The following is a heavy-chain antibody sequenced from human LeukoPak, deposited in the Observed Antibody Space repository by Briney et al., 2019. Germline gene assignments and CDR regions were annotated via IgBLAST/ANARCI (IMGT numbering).Heavy chain of an antibody. Sequence: GGSLTLSCAASDSTFTTYAMTWVREAPGKGLEWVSSISGGGDITYYTDSVKGRFTISRNNSKNTLYMEMKSLRAEDTAVYCWARDDGGDFNDAFDIWGQGTMVAVSS. J-gene: IGHJ3*02. CDR3: ARDDGGDFNDAFDI. V-gene: IGHV3-23*01. CDR2: ISGGGDIT. D-gene: IGHD2-21*02. CDR1: DSTFTTYA.